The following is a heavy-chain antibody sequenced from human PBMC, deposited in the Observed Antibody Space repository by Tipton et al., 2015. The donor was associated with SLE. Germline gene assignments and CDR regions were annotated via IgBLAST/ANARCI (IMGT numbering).Heavy chain of an antibody. CDR2: IYHSGST. J-gene: IGHJ4*02. D-gene: IGHD3-22*01. CDR1: GYSISSGYY. CDR3: ATTRTTWDVVTRGYFDS. Sequence: TLSLTCTVSGYSISSGYYWGWIRQPPGKGLEWIGSIYHSGSTYYNPSLKSRVTISVDTSKNQFSLKLSSVTAADTAVYYCATTRTTWDVVTRGYFDSWGQGTLVTVSS. V-gene: IGHV4-38-2*02.